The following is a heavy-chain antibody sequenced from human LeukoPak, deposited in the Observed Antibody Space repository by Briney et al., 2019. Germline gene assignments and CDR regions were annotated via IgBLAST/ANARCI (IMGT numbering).Heavy chain of an antibody. Sequence: GGSLRLSCAGSGFTFITYAMSWVRQAPGKGLEWVSTITSSGDNTYDADSVKGRFTLSRDNSKNTVYLQMNSLRAEDTAVYYCAKDLSWNDGSEDYWGQGTLVTVSS. CDR3: AKDLSWNDGSEDY. J-gene: IGHJ4*02. CDR2: ITSSGDNT. D-gene: IGHD1-1*01. V-gene: IGHV3-23*01. CDR1: GFTFITYA.